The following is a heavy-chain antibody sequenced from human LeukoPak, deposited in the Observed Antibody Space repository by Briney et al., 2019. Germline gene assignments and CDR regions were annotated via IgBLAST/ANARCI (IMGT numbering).Heavy chain of an antibody. Sequence: GGSLRLSCTASGFNFADNAMTWFRQTPGKGLEWVGRIKSKTDGGTTDYAAPVKGRFTISRDDSKNTLYLQMNSLKTEDTAVYYCTTDLLIGDAFDIWGQGTMVTVSS. CDR2: IKSKTDGGTT. J-gene: IGHJ3*02. CDR3: TTDLLIGDAFDI. V-gene: IGHV3-15*01. D-gene: IGHD2-21*01. CDR1: GFNFADNA.